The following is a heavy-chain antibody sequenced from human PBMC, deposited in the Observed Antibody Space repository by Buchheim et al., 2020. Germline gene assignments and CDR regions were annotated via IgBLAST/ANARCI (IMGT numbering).Heavy chain of an antibody. V-gene: IGHV1-46*01. CDR1: GYTFTSYY. Sequence: VQLVQSGAEVKKPGASVKVSCKASGYTFTSYYMHWVRQAPGQGLEWMGIINPSGGSTSYAQKFQGRVTMTRDTSTSTVYMELSSLGSEDTAVYYCARDLHCYDSSGYYFRYLFDYWGQGTL. J-gene: IGHJ4*02. CDR3: ARDLHCYDSSGYYFRYLFDY. CDR2: INPSGGST. D-gene: IGHD3-22*01.